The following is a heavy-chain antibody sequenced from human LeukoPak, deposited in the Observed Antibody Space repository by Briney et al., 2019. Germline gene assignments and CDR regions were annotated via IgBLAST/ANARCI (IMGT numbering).Heavy chain of an antibody. CDR2: ISSSGSTI. CDR3: AKDPAYIVATINGGDY. CDR1: GFTFSSYE. D-gene: IGHD5-12*01. Sequence: PGGSLRLSCAASGFTFSSYEMNWVRQAPGKGLEWVSYISSSGSTIYYADSVKGRFTISRDNSKNTLYLQMNSLRAEDTAVYYCAKDPAYIVATINGGDYWGQGTLVTVSS. J-gene: IGHJ4*02. V-gene: IGHV3-48*03.